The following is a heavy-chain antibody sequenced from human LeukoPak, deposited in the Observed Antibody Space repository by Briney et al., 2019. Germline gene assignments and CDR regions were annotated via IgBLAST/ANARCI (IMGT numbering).Heavy chain of an antibody. V-gene: IGHV3-23*01. D-gene: IGHD3-3*01. CDR3: AKDRYYDFWSGPAGY. CDR1: GFTFSSYA. Sequence: GGSLRLSCAASGFTFSSYAMGWVRQAPGKGLEWVSAISGSGGSTYYAGSVKGRFTISRDNSKNTLYLQMNSLRAEDTAVYYCAKDRYYDFWSGPAGYWGQGTLVTVS. J-gene: IGHJ4*02. CDR2: ISGSGGST.